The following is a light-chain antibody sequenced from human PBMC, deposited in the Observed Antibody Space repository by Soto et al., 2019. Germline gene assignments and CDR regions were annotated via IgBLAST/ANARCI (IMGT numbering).Light chain of an antibody. CDR1: MRDIGAYNL. CDR2: EVR. Sequence: QSVLTQPASVSGSPGQSITIFCAGTMRDIGAYNLVSWYQQHPGRAPQLIIYEVRNRPSGSSFRFSGSKSGNTASLTISGLQAADEADYYCSSFTSRSSLIFGGGTKLTVL. J-gene: IGLJ2*01. CDR3: SSFTSRSSLI. V-gene: IGLV2-14*01.